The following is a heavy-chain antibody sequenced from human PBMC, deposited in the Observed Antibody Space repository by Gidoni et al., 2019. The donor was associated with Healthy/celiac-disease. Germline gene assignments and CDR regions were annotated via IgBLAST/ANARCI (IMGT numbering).Heavy chain of an antibody. D-gene: IGHD4-17*01. Sequence: QVQLVQSGAAVKKPGSSVKVSCKASGGTFSSYAISWVRQAPGQGLEWMGGIIPIFGTANYAQKFQGRVTITADESTSTAYMELSSLRSEDTAVYYCAREGRMTTVTTGYYYYGMDVWGQGTTVTVSS. J-gene: IGHJ6*02. CDR3: AREGRMTTVTTGYYYYGMDV. V-gene: IGHV1-69*01. CDR2: IIPIFGTA. CDR1: GGTFSSYA.